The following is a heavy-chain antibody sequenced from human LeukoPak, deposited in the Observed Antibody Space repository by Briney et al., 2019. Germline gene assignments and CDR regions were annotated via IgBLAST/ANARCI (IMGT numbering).Heavy chain of an antibody. CDR1: GFTFSSYA. D-gene: IGHD3-10*01. J-gene: IGHJ4*02. CDR2: ISGSGGST. Sequence: GGSLRLSCAASGFTFSSYAMSWVRQAPGKGLEWVSAISGSGGSTYYADSVKGRFTISRDNAKNTLYLQMNSLRAEDTAVYYCARDGGSGSYLPGGFDYWGQGTLVTVSS. CDR3: ARDGGSGSYLPGGFDY. V-gene: IGHV3-23*01.